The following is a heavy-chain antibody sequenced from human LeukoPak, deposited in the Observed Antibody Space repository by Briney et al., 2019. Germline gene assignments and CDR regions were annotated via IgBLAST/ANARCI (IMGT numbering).Heavy chain of an antibody. D-gene: IGHD3-10*01. J-gene: IGHJ3*02. Sequence: PSETLSLTCTVSGGSTSSSSYYRGWIRQPPGKGLEWIGSIYYSGSTYYNPSLKSRVTISVDTSKNQFSLKLSSVTAADTAVYYCARRGRDHDAFDIWGQGTMVTVSS. CDR2: IYYSGST. CDR1: GGSTSSSSYY. V-gene: IGHV4-39*07. CDR3: ARRGRDHDAFDI.